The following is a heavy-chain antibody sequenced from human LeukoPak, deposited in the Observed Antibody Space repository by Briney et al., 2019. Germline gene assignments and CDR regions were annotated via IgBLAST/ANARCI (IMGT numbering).Heavy chain of an antibody. J-gene: IGHJ4*02. D-gene: IGHD3-10*01. CDR3: ARDLPYYYGSGSPRFDY. Sequence: PSETLSLTCAVYGGSFSGYYWSWIRQPPGKGLEWIGEINHSGSTNHNPSLKSRVTISVDTSKNQFSLKLSSVTAADTAVYYCARDLPYYYGSGSPRFDYWGQGTLVTVSS. V-gene: IGHV4-34*01. CDR1: GGSFSGYY. CDR2: INHSGST.